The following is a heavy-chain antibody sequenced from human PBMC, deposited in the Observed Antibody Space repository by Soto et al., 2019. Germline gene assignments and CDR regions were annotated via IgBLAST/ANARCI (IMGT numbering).Heavy chain of an antibody. CDR1: GFNFSDHY. CDR2: ISGSSRYT. CDR3: ARHTSGWHYYDY. J-gene: IGHJ4*02. Sequence: GGSLRLSCAASGFNFSDHYMNWIRQAPGKGLEWVSYISGSSRYTNFADSVKGRFTISRDNAKNSLSLQMNSLRAEDTAVYYCARHTSGWHYYDYWGQGTPVTVSS. D-gene: IGHD6-19*01. V-gene: IGHV3-11*06.